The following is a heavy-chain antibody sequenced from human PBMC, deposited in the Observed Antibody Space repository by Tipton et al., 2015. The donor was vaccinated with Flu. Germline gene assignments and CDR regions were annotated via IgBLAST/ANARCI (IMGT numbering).Heavy chain of an antibody. V-gene: IGHV4-4*02. Sequence: TLSLTCAVSGGSISSSNWWSWVRQPPGKGLEWIEEIYHSGSTNYNPSLKSRVTISVDKSKNQFSLKLSSVTAADTAVYYCARRLSSGYYYPFDYWGQGTLVTVSS. CDR1: GGSISSSNW. CDR2: IYHSGST. CDR3: ARRLSSGYYYPFDY. D-gene: IGHD3-22*01. J-gene: IGHJ4*02.